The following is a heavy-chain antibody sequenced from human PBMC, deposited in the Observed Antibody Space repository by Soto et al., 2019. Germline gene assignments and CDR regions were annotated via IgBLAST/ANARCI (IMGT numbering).Heavy chain of an antibody. CDR1: GFTFNNYG. Sequence: QVQLVESGGGVVQPGRSLRLSCAASGFTFNNYGMHWVRQAPGKGLEWVAIISYDGSNKYYADSVKGRFTISRDNSKNTLYLQMNSLRVEDTAVYYCAKGVRLYLNYWYFEIWGRSTLVTVSS. D-gene: IGHD3-10*01. J-gene: IGHJ2*01. CDR2: ISYDGSNK. V-gene: IGHV3-30*18. CDR3: AKGVRLYLNYWYFEI.